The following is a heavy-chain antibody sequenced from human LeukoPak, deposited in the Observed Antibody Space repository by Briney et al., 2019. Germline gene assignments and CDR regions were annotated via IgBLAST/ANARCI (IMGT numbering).Heavy chain of an antibody. CDR1: GFTFGNYA. D-gene: IGHD6-13*01. CDR2: IRSKAYGGTT. J-gene: IGHJ1*01. V-gene: IGHV3-49*04. CDR3: TDSSSWYYFQH. Sequence: GGSLRLSCTASGFTFGNYAMSWVRQAPGKGLEWVGFIRSKAYGGTTEYAASVKGRFTISRDDSKSIAYLQMNSLKTEDTAVYYCTDSSSWYYFQHWGQGTLVTVSS.